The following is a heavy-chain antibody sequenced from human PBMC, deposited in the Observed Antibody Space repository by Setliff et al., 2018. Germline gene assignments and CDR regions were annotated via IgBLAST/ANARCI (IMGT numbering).Heavy chain of an antibody. CDR3: ARIRGPTGNCQEAFDI. Sequence: PSETLSLTCSVSGGSINRDYWNWIRQPPGKGLEWLGYIHYSGNTNYNPSLKSRVTISVDTSKSQFSLKLTSVTAADTAVYYCARIRGPTGNCQEAFDIWSEGTMVTVSS. CDR1: GGSINRDY. CDR2: IHYSGNT. J-gene: IGHJ3*02. D-gene: IGHD1-1*01. V-gene: IGHV4-59*01.